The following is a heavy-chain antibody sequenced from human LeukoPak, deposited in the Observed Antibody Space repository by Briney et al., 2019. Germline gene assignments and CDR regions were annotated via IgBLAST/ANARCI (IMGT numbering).Heavy chain of an antibody. D-gene: IGHD6-6*01. J-gene: IGHJ4*02. CDR1: GFTFSSYS. V-gene: IGHV3-21*01. CDR3: ARGRDSSSSYPGY. Sequence: GGSLRLSCAASGFTFSSYSMNWVRQAPGKGLEWVSSISSSSSYIYYADSVKGRFTISRDNAKNSLYLQMNSLRAEDTAVYYCARGRDSSSSYPGYWGQGTLVTVSS. CDR2: ISSSSSYI.